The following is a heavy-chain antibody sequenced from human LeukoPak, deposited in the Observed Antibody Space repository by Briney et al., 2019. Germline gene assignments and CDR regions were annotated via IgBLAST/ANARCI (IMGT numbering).Heavy chain of an antibody. Sequence: GESLKIYCQGSGYRFATYWIGWVRQMPGKGLEWMGIIYPGDSDTRYSPSFQGQVTISADESITTAYLQWSSLKASDTAMYYCARYPSSSSRDRFDYWGQGTLVTVSA. D-gene: IGHD6-13*01. CDR3: ARYPSSSSRDRFDY. V-gene: IGHV5-51*01. J-gene: IGHJ4*02. CDR2: IYPGDSDT. CDR1: GYRFATYW.